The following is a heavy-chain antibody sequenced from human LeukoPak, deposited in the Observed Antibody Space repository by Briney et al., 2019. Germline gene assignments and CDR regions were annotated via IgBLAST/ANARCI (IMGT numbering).Heavy chain of an antibody. CDR2: IWYDGSNK. Sequence: GGSLRLSCAASGSTFSSYAMSWVRQALGKGLEWVAVIWYDGSNKYYADSVKGRFTISRDNSKNTLYLQMNSLRAEDTAVYYCARDSNWVFDYWGQGTLVTVSS. D-gene: IGHD2-8*01. CDR1: GSTFSSYA. J-gene: IGHJ4*02. CDR3: ARDSNWVFDY. V-gene: IGHV3-33*08.